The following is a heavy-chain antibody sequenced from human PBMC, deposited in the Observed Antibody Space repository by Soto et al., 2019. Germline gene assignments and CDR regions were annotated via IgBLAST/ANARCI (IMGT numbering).Heavy chain of an antibody. V-gene: IGHV4-31*03. Sequence: SETLSLTCTVSAGSISNDDSYWSWVRQHPGMGLEWIGYIFHSGSTYYHPALKSRLTISLDTSKNQFSLNLSSVTAADTAVYYCARFGATVRPAFDIWGQGTMVTVSS. CDR1: AGSISNDDSY. D-gene: IGHD3-16*01. J-gene: IGHJ3*02. CDR2: IFHSGST. CDR3: ARFGATVRPAFDI.